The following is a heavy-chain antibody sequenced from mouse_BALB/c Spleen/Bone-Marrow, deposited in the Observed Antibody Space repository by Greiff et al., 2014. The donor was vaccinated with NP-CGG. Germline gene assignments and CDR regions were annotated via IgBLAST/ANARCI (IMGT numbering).Heavy chain of an antibody. CDR2: IYPGNTDT. D-gene: IGHD2-4*01. CDR3: TSRGITTGGSDY. J-gene: IGHJ2*01. Sequence: EVQLQQSGTILARPGVSVKMSCKASGYTFTSYWMHWVKQRPGQGLEWIGAIYPGNTDTNYNQKFKGKAKLTAVTSTSTAYMELSSLTNADSAVYYCTSRGITTGGSDYWGQGTTLTVSS. V-gene: IGHV1-5*01. CDR1: GYTFTSYW.